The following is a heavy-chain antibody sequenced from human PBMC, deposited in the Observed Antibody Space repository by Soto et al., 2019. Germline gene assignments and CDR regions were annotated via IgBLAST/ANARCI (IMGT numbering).Heavy chain of an antibody. D-gene: IGHD4-17*01. CDR1: GYTFTSYG. Sequence: GASVKVSCKASGYTFTSYGISWVRQAPGQGLEWMGWISAYNGNTNYAQKLQGRVTMTTDTSTSTAYMELRSLRSDDTAVYYCARDARGDHYYYYYYGMDVWGQGTTVNV. CDR3: ARDARGDHYYYYYYGMDV. V-gene: IGHV1-18*01. J-gene: IGHJ6*02. CDR2: ISAYNGNT.